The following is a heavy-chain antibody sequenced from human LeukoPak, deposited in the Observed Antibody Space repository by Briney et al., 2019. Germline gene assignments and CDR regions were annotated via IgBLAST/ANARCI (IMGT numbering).Heavy chain of an antibody. D-gene: IGHD2-2*01. J-gene: IGHJ4*02. Sequence: SETLSLTCTVSGGSISPYHWSWIRQPPGKGLEWIGYIYYSGTINYNPSLKSRVTISVDTSKNQFSLRLSSVTAADTAVYYCARGDCSSTSCCFPDYWGQGTLVTVSS. V-gene: IGHV4-59*12. CDR2: IYYSGTI. CDR1: GGSISPYH. CDR3: ARGDCSSTSCCFPDY.